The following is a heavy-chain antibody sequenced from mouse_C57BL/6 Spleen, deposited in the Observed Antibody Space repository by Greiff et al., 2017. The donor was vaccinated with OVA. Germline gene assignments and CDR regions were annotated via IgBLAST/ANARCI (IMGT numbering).Heavy chain of an antibody. CDR1: GYAFSSSW. CDR3: ARNYYGSSYGVDYAMDY. CDR2: IYPGDGDT. J-gene: IGHJ4*01. D-gene: IGHD1-1*01. Sequence: LQQSGPELVKPGASVKISCKASGYAFSSSWMNWVKQRPGKGLEWIGRIYPGDGDTNYNGKFKGKATLTADKSSSTAYMQLSSLTSEDSAVYFCARNYYGSSYGVDYAMDYWGQGTSVTVSS. V-gene: IGHV1-82*01.